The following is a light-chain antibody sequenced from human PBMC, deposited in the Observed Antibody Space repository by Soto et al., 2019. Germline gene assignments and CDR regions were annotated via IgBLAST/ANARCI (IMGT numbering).Light chain of an antibody. J-gene: IGLJ1*01. CDR2: DVS. V-gene: IGLV2-11*01. Sequence: QSALTQPRSVSESPGQSVTISFTGTSSDVGAFNYVSWYHHHSGKSPRLIIYDVSERPSGVPDRFSGSKSGNTAALTISGLQAEDEADYYCCSFAGSYSYVFGVGTKLTVL. CDR1: SSDVGAFNY. CDR3: CSFAGSYSYV.